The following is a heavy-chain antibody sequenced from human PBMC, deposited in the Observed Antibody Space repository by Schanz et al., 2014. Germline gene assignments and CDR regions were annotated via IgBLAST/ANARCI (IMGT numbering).Heavy chain of an antibody. V-gene: IGHV3-30*04. CDR3: ARDRQQLVGRIGYYYGMDV. J-gene: IGHJ6*02. CDR2: ISYDGTNK. CDR1: GFTFSNFA. D-gene: IGHD6-13*01. Sequence: QVQLVESGGGVVQPGRSLRLSCAASGFTFSNFAIHWVRQAPGKGLEWVAVISYDGTNKYYADSVKGRFTISRDNSKNTLYLQMNSLRAEDTAVYYCARDRQQLVGRIGYYYGMDVWGQGTTVTVSS.